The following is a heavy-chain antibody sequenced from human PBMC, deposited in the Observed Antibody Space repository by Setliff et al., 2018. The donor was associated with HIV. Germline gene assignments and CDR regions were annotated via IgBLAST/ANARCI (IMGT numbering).Heavy chain of an antibody. CDR2: IYTTGRT. V-gene: IGHV4-61*09. D-gene: IGHD1-26*01. CDR3: AAATTLDY. Sequence: PSETLSLTCTVSGDSISSANYFWNWIRQPAGKGLEWIGHIYTTGRTDYNPSLKSRVTISLDTSKNQFFLRLSSVTAADTAVYYCAAATTLDYWGQGTLVTAPQ. J-gene: IGHJ4*02. CDR1: GDSISSANYF.